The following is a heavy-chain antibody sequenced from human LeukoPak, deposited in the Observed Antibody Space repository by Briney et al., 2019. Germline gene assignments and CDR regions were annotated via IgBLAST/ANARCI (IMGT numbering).Heavy chain of an antibody. CDR2: INPNSGGT. Sequence: ASVKVSCKASGYTFTGYYMHWVRQAPGQGLEWMGRINPNSGGTNYAQKFQGRVTMTRDTSISTAYMELSRLRPDDTAVYYCARLKPLSWYYYYMDVWGKGTTVTVSS. D-gene: IGHD1-1*01. V-gene: IGHV1-2*06. CDR3: ARLKPLSWYYYYMDV. CDR1: GYTFTGYY. J-gene: IGHJ6*03.